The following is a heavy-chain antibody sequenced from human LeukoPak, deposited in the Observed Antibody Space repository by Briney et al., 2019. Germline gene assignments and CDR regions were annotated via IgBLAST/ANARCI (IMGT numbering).Heavy chain of an antibody. CDR2: ISYDGSNK. CDR3: AKDRISGATFLAGTMIVVVGSLDY. J-gene: IGHJ4*02. Sequence: GRSLRLSCAASGFTFSSYGMHWVRQAPGKGLEWVAVISYDGSNKYYADSVNGRFTISRDNSKNTLYLQMNSLRAGDTAVYYCAKDRISGATFLAGTMIVVVGSLDYWGQGTLVTVSS. V-gene: IGHV3-30*18. D-gene: IGHD3-22*01. CDR1: GFTFSSYG.